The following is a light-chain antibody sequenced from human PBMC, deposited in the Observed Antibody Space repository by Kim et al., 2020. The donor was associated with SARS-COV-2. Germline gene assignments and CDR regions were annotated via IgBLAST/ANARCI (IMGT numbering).Light chain of an antibody. V-gene: IGLV3-21*04. CDR2: YDS. Sequence: APGRTANITWGGNMGSKSVHWYQQKPGQAPVLVIYYDSDRPSGIPERFSGSNSGNTATLTISRVEAGDEADYYCQVWDSNSDHPYVFGTGTKVTVL. J-gene: IGLJ1*01. CDR1: MGSKS. CDR3: QVWDSNSDHPYV.